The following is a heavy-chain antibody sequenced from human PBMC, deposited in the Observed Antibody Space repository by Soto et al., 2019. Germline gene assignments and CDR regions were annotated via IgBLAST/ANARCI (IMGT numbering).Heavy chain of an antibody. CDR3: ARLPVDISTSTDY. CDR1: GFTFSNYW. D-gene: IGHD5-12*01. V-gene: IGHV3-74*01. Sequence: PGGSLSLSCAASGFTFSNYWMHWVRQGPGKRLVWVSRINSDGSNTDYADSVKGRFTISRDNARNTLYLQMNSLRAEDTAVYFCARLPVDISTSTDYW. J-gene: IGHJ4*01. CDR2: INSDGSNT.